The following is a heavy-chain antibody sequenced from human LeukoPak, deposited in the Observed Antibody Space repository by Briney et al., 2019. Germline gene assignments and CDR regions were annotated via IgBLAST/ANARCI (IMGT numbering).Heavy chain of an antibody. CDR3: ARDYYDSSGKPGY. CDR1: GCTFTSYY. V-gene: IGHV1-46*01. CDR2: INPSGGST. Sequence: ASVKVSCKASGCTFTSYYMHWVRQAPGQGLEWMGIINPSGGSTSYAQKFQGRVTMTRNTSISTAYMELSSLRSEDTAVYYCARDYYDSSGKPGYWGQGTLVTVSS. J-gene: IGHJ4*02. D-gene: IGHD3-22*01.